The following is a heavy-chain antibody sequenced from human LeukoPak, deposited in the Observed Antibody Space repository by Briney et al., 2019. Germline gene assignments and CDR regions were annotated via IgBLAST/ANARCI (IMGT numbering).Heavy chain of an antibody. J-gene: IGHJ6*03. D-gene: IGHD5-12*01. CDR1: GGSISSYY. V-gene: IGHV4-59*01. CDR3: ARGYLTEGGATARRVHYMDV. CDR2: IYYSGST. Sequence: PSETLSLTCIVSGGSISSYYWSWIRQPPGKGLEWIGYIYYSGSTNYNPSLKSRVTISVDTSKNQFSLKLSSVTAADTAVYYCARGYLTEGGATARRVHYMDVWGKGTTVTVSS.